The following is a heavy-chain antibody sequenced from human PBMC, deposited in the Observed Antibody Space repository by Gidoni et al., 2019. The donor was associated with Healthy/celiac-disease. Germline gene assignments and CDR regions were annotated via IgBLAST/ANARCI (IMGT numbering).Heavy chain of an antibody. D-gene: IGHD5-12*01. CDR1: GGSISSSSYY. Sequence: QLQLQESGPGLVKPSETLSLTCTVSGGSISSSSYYWGWIRQPPGKGLEWIGSIYYSGSTYYNPSLKSRVTISVDTSKNQFSLKLSSVTAADTAVYYCARVGGYDFGVFDYWGQETLVTVSS. CDR3: ARVGGYDFGVFDY. V-gene: IGHV4-39*07. CDR2: IYYSGST. J-gene: IGHJ4*02.